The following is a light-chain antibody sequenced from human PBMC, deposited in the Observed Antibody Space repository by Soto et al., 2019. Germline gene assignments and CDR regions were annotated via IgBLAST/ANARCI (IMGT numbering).Light chain of an antibody. CDR2: GIS. J-gene: IGKJ1*01. CDR3: LHTYSFPRT. Sequence: DIQMTQSPSAMSASVGDRVTISCRASQGIGNYLAWFQQKPGKVPKRLIYGISSLQSGVPSRFSGSGSGTEFTLTINTLQADDFATYYCLHTYSFPRTFGQGTKV. V-gene: IGKV1-17*03. CDR1: QGIGNY.